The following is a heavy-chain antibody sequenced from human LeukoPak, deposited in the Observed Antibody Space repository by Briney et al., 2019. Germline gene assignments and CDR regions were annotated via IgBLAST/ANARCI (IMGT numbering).Heavy chain of an antibody. D-gene: IGHD2-15*01. CDR2: IHYSGST. CDR3: ARGYCSGGSCYSYYYYNYMDV. CDR1: GGSISSYY. J-gene: IGHJ6*03. V-gene: IGHV4-39*07. Sequence: SETLSLTCTVSGGSISSYYWGWIRQPPGKGLEWIGSIHYSGSTNYNPSLKSRVTISVDTSKNQFSLKLNSVTAADTAVYYCARGYCSGGSCYSYYYYNYMDVWGKGTTVTVSS.